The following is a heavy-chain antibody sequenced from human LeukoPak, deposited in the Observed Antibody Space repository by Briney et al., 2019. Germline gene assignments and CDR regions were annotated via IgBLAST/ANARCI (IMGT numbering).Heavy chain of an antibody. D-gene: IGHD6-19*01. J-gene: IGHJ4*02. CDR1: GFTFSDYY. V-gene: IGHV3-11*04. Sequence: TGGSLRLSCAASGFTFSDYYMSWIRQAPGKGLEWVSYISSSGSTIYYADSVKGRFTISRDNAKNSLYLQMNSLRAEDTAVYYCARVAVAGTFRRRLGGKYYFDYWGQGTLVTVSS. CDR2: ISSSGSTI. CDR3: ARVAVAGTFRRRLGGKYYFDY.